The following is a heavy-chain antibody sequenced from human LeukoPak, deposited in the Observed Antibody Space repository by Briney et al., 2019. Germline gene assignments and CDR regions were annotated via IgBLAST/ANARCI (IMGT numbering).Heavy chain of an antibody. Sequence: SETLSLTCTVSGGSISSYYWSWIRQPPGKGLEWIGYIYTSGSTNCNPSLKSRVTISVDTSKNQFSLKLSSVTAADTAVYYCARGRSGYSSSWYVGGNWFDPWGQGTLVTVSS. CDR2: IYTSGST. D-gene: IGHD6-13*01. CDR1: GGSISSYY. J-gene: IGHJ5*02. V-gene: IGHV4-4*09. CDR3: ARGRSGYSSSWYVGGNWFDP.